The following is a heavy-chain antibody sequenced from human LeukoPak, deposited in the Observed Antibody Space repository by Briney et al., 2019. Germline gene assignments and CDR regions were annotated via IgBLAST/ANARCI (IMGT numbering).Heavy chain of an antibody. CDR2: ISSSSSYI. CDR1: GFTFSSYS. V-gene: IGHV3-21*01. J-gene: IGHJ4*02. CDR3: ARVRYCSSTSCPSDY. Sequence: GGSLRLSCAASGFTFSSYSMNWVRQAPGKGLEWVSSISSSSSYIYYADSVKGRFTISRDNAKNPLYLQMNSLRAEDTAVYYCARVRYCSSTSCPSDYWGQGTLVTVSS. D-gene: IGHD2-2*01.